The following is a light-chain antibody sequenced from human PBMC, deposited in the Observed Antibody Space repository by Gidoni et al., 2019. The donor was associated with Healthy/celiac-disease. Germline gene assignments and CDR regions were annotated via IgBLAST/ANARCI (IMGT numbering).Light chain of an antibody. V-gene: IGKV1-13*02. Sequence: AVQLTQSPSSLSASVGDRVTITCRASQGISSALAWYQQKPGKAPKLLLYDASSLASGVPSRFSGSGSGTDFTLTISSLQPEDFATYYCQQFNSYPQTFGQGTKVEIK. CDR2: DAS. J-gene: IGKJ1*01. CDR3: QQFNSYPQT. CDR1: QGISSA.